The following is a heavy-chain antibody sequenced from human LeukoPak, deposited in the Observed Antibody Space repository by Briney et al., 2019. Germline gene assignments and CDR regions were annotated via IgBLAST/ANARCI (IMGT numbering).Heavy chain of an antibody. CDR3: AKHNGPVIARGPFDY. D-gene: IGHD2/OR15-2a*01. Sequence: GGSLRLSCAVSGFTFSNEAMSWVRQAPGKGLEWVAALGTGGATTYYPDSVKGRFTISRDKSKTTLYLQMTSLRAGDTAVYYCAKHNGPVIARGPFDYWGQGTLVTVSS. CDR1: GFTFSNEA. V-gene: IGHV3-23*01. CDR2: LGTGGATT. J-gene: IGHJ4*02.